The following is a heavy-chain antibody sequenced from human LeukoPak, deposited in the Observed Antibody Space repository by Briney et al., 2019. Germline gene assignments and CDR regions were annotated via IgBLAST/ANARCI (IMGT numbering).Heavy chain of an antibody. CDR2: IYYSGTT. Sequence: SETLPLTCTVSGGSIDSSSYYWGWVRQPPGKGLEWIGSIYYSGTTYYNPSLKSRVSILADTSKNHFSLKLSSVTAADTAVYYCARDPRDSTPFDYWGQGTLVTVSS. J-gene: IGHJ4*02. CDR3: ARDPRDSTPFDY. V-gene: IGHV4-39*07. D-gene: IGHD2-15*01. CDR1: GGSIDSSSYY.